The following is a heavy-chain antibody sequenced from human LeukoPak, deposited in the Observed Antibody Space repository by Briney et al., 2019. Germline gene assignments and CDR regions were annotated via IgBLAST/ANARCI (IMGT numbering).Heavy chain of an antibody. Sequence: SETLSLTCTVSGGSISSSTYYWGWIRQPPGKGLEWIGSIYYSGGTYQNPSLKSRVTISIDTSKNQLSLKLTSVTAADTAVYPYFDNWGQGVLATVSS. CDR1: GGSISSSTYY. J-gene: IGHJ4*02. V-gene: IGHV4-39*03. CDR3: FDN. CDR2: IYYSGGT.